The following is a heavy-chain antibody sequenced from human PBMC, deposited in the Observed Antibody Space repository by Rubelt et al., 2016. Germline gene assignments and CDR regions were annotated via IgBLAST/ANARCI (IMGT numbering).Heavy chain of an antibody. D-gene: IGHD5-18*01. CDR2: INAGNGNT. V-gene: IGHV1-3*01. J-gene: IGHJ2*01. Sequence: QVQLVQSGAEVKKPGASVKVSCKASGYTFTSYAMHWVRQAPGQRLEWMGWINAGNGNTTYSQKFQGRVTSTRDTSASTAYMGLSSLRSEDTAVYYCARSKDTAMVTDADWYFDLWGRGTLVTVSS. CDR3: ARSKDTAMVTDADWYFDL. CDR1: GYTFTSYA.